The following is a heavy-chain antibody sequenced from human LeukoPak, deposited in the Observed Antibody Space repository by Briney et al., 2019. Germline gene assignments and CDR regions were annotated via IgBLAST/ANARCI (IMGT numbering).Heavy chain of an antibody. J-gene: IGHJ4*02. CDR2: IYRGGTT. D-gene: IGHD1-14*01. V-gene: IGHV3-66*01. Sequence: GGSLRLSCAVSGFVINNNYVSWVRQAPGKGLQWLSIIYRGGTTYYADSVKGRFTISRDSSKDTVYLQMNSLRAGDTAVYFCARSGLSNDGTLTDYFDYWGQGTLVTVSS. CDR3: ARSGLSNDGTLTDYFDY. CDR1: GFVINNNY.